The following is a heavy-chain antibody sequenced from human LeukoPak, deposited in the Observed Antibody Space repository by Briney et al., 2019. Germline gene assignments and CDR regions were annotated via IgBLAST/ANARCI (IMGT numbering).Heavy chain of an antibody. V-gene: IGHV3-11*04. CDR2: ISSSGSTI. D-gene: IGHD7-27*01. CDR1: GFTFSDYY. Sequence: KSGGSLRLSCAASGFTFSDYYMSWIRQAPGKGLEWVSYISSSGSTIYYADSVKGRFTISRDNAKNSLYLQMNSLRAEDTAVYYCARDRLWAPHAFDIWGQGTMVTVSS. J-gene: IGHJ3*02. CDR3: ARDRLWAPHAFDI.